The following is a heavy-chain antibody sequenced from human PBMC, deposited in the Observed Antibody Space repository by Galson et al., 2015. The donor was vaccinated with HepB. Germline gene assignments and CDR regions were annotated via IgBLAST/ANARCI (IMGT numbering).Heavy chain of an antibody. CDR3: AKDPDFDFYSEKSTTFDH. CDR1: GFTFSDYY. V-gene: IGHV3-23*01. CDR2: IRGGGDGA. Sequence: SLRLSCAASGFTFSDYYMSWIRQAPGKGLEWVSTIRGGGDGAYYAESVRGRFTISRDNSNRTLYLQMTSLSAEDTAMYYCAKDPDFDFYSEKSTTFDHWGRGIQVTVSS. D-gene: IGHD4-11*01. J-gene: IGHJ4*02.